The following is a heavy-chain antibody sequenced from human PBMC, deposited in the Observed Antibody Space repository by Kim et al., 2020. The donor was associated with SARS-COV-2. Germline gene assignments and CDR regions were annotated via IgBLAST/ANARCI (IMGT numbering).Heavy chain of an antibody. D-gene: IGHD6-13*01. CDR1: GGSFSGYY. CDR2: INHSGST. V-gene: IGHV4-34*01. CDR3: ARVVGSSWALPDLGGFDP. J-gene: IGHJ5*02. Sequence: SETLPLTCAVYGGSFSGYYWSWIRQPPGKGLEWIGEINHSGSTNYNPSLKSRVTISVDTSKNQFSLKLSSVTAADTAVYYCARVVGSSWALPDLGGFDPWGQGTLVTVSS.